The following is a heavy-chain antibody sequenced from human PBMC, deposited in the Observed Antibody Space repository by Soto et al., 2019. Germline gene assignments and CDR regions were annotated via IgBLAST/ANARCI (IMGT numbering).Heavy chain of an antibody. CDR1: GGSITSSFY. Sequence: QLQLQESGPGLVKPSETLSLSCTVSGGSITSSFYWGWIRQPPGKGLEWIGSIYGTGNTYYNPSPKGRSNISADTSKNQFSLNLISVTAADTAVYYCRSSSRYSTDVWGQGATVTVSS. V-gene: IGHV4-39*01. J-gene: IGHJ6*02. CDR2: IYGTGNT. CDR3: RSSSRYSTDV. D-gene: IGHD6-13*01.